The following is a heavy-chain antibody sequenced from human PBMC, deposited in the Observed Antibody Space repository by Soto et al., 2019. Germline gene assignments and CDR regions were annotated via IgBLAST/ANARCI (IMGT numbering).Heavy chain of an antibody. Sequence: QVQLVQSGAEVKKPGSSVKVSCKASGGTFSSYALSWVRQAPGQGLEWMGGIIPIFGTANYAQKFQGRVTITADESTSTAYMELSSLRSEDTAVYYCASLQRYFDWFCEIMIPGWFDPWGQGTLVTVSS. J-gene: IGHJ5*02. CDR1: GGTFSSYA. V-gene: IGHV1-69*01. CDR3: ASLQRYFDWFCEIMIPGWFDP. CDR2: IIPIFGTA. D-gene: IGHD3-9*01.